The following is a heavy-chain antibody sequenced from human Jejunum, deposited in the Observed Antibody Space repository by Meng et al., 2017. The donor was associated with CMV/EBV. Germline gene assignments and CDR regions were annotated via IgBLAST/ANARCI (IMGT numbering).Heavy chain of an antibody. D-gene: IGHD2-21*01. J-gene: IGHJ4*02. V-gene: IGHV4-30-4*01. CDR3: ASFDHIPRRNYFDY. CDR2: IHHSGSA. CDR1: GGSMSSGNYY. Sequence: GQLQWSGPGLVEPSQTLSLTCTVSGGSMSSGNYYWSWIRQPPGKGLEWIGYIHHSGSAYYNPSLKSRVSISVDTSKNQFSLNLNSMTAADTAVYYCASFDHIPRRNYFDYWGQGTLVTVSS.